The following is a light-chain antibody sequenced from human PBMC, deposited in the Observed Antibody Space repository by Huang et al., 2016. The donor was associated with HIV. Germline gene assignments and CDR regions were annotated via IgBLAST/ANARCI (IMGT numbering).Light chain of an antibody. J-gene: IGKJ1*01. CDR1: QTVSNNF. CDR2: AAS. Sequence: EIVLTQSPGTLSLSPGEIATLSCGASQTVSNNFLAWYQHKPGQAPRLLIYAASSRATGIPDGCSGSGSRRDFNLTISRLEPEDFAVYYCHQYGTSVGTFGPGTKVDVK. CDR3: HQYGTSVGT. V-gene: IGKV3-20*01.